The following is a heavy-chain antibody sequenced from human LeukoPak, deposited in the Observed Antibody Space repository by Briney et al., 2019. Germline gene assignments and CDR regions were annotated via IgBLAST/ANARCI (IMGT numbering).Heavy chain of an antibody. D-gene: IGHD7-27*01. CDR1: GGSITSGYYY. CDR3: SRRIVGTGGYWFFDL. Sequence: SQTLSLTCTVSGGSITSGYYYWSWIRQPAGRGLEWIGRFYSSGGTKYNPSLESRVTMSVDTAKNQFSLNLKSVTAADTAVYYCSRRIVGTGGYWFFDLWGRGTLVTVSS. V-gene: IGHV4-61*02. CDR2: FYSSGGT. J-gene: IGHJ2*01.